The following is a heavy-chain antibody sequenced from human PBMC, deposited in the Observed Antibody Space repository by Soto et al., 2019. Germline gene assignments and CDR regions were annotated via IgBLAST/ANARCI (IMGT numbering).Heavy chain of an antibody. D-gene: IGHD3-10*01. Sequence: ASVKVSCKASGYTFTSYDINWVRQATGQGLEWMGWMNPNSGNTGYAQKFQGRVTMTRNTSISTAYMELSSLRSEDTAVYYCARDRDGSGALLYNWFDPWGQGTLVTVSS. J-gene: IGHJ5*02. V-gene: IGHV1-8*01. CDR1: GYTFTSYD. CDR2: MNPNSGNT. CDR3: ARDRDGSGALLYNWFDP.